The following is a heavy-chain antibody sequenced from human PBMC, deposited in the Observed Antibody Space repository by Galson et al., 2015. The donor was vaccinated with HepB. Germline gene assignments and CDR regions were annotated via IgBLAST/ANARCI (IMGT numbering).Heavy chain of an antibody. Sequence: SVKVSCKASGYTFTSSAMNWVRQAPGQGLEWMGWMNTNTGNPTYAQGFTGRFVFSLDTSVSTAYLQISSLKAEDTAVYYCARGPDPTVTTSYYYYYYMDVWGKGTTVTVSS. CDR2: MNTNTGNP. J-gene: IGHJ6*03. V-gene: IGHV7-4-1*02. CDR3: ARGPDPTVTTSYYYYYYMDV. D-gene: IGHD4-17*01. CDR1: GYTFTSSA.